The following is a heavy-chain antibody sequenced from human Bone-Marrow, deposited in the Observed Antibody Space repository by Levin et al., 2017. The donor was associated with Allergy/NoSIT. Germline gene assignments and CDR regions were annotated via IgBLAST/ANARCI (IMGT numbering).Heavy chain of an antibody. J-gene: IGHJ5*02. D-gene: IGHD6-13*01. CDR2: IYYSGST. CDR1: GGSISSSSYY. V-gene: IGHV4-39*01. Sequence: GSLRLSCTVSGGSISSSSYYWGWIRQPPGKGLEWIGSIYYSGSTYYNPSLKSRVTISVDTSKNQFSLKLSSVTAADTAVYYCARSIAAAGTFFIRADNCWFDPWGQGTLVTVSS. CDR3: ARSIAAAGTFFIRADNCWFDP.